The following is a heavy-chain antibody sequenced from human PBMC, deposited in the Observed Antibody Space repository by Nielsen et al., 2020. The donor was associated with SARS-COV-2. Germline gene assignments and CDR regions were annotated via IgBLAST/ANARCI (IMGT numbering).Heavy chain of an antibody. Sequence: GGSLRLSCAASGFTFSSYSMNWVRQAPGKGLEWVSYISSSSSTIYYADSVKGRFTISRDNAKNSLYLQMNSLRAEDTAVYYCARVVVEPRVGFLGLGPESADGYYFDYWGQGTLVTVSS. V-gene: IGHV3-48*01. CDR1: GFTFSSYS. J-gene: IGHJ4*02. CDR3: ARVVVEPRVGFLGLGPESADGYYFDY. D-gene: IGHD3-16*01. CDR2: ISSSSSTI.